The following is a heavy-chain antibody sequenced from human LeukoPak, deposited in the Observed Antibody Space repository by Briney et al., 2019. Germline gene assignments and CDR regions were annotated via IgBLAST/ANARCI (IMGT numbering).Heavy chain of an antibody. J-gene: IGHJ4*02. CDR2: IYYSGST. D-gene: IGHD2-15*01. V-gene: IGHV4-39*07. CDR3: ASGVVVAATPNY. Sequence: SETLSLTCTVSGGSISSSSYYWGWIRQPPGKGLEWIGSIYYSGSTYYNPSLKSRVTISVDTSKNQFSLKLSSVTAADTAVYYCASGVVVAATPNYWGQGTLVTVSS. CDR1: GGSISSSSYY.